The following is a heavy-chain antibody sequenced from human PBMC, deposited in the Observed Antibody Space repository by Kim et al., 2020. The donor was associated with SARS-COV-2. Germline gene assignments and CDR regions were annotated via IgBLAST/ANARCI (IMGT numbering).Heavy chain of an antibody. D-gene: IGHD3-10*01. J-gene: IGHJ5*02. V-gene: IGHV4-39*01. CDR2: SYYSGST. CDR3: ARRQRLITMVRGVISCWFDP. Sequence: SETLSLTCTVSGGPISSSSYYWGWIRQPQGKGLEWIGSSYYSGSTYYNPSLKSRVTISVDTSKNQFSLKLSSVTAADTAVYYCARRQRLITMVRGVISCWFDPWGQGTLVTVSS. CDR1: GGPISSSSYY.